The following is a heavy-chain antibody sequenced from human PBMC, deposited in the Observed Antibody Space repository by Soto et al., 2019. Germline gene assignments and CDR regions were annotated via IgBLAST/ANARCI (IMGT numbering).Heavy chain of an antibody. D-gene: IGHD3-22*01. CDR3: ARVLRLRYYYDSSGPSDY. CDR2: ISYDGSNK. V-gene: IGHV3-30-3*01. CDR1: GFTFSSYA. J-gene: IGHJ4*02. Sequence: SLRLSCAASGFTFSSYAMHWVRQAPGKGLEWVAVISYDGSNKYYADSVKGRFTISRDNSKNTPYLQMNSLRAEDTAVYYCARVLRLRYYYDSSGPSDYWGQGTLVTVS.